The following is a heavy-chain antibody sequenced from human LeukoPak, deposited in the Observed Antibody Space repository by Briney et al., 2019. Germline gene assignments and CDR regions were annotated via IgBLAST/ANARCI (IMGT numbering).Heavy chain of an antibody. V-gene: IGHV4-4*07. CDR1: GGSISSYY. Sequence: SETLSLTCTASGGSISSYYWSWIRQPAGKGLEWIWRIYTSGSTNYNPSLKSRVTMSVDTSKNEFSLKLSSVTAADTAVYYCARDLGYNWNDEEPYYYYGMDVWGQGTTVTVSS. J-gene: IGHJ6*02. CDR2: IYTSGST. CDR3: ARDLGYNWNDEEPYYYYGMDV. D-gene: IGHD1-1*01.